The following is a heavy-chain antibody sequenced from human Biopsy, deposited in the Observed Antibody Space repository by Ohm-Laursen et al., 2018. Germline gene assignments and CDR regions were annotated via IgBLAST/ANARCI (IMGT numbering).Heavy chain of an antibody. J-gene: IGHJ4*01. CDR3: VRTWGGYDFDS. V-gene: IGHV3-23*01. CDR2: LDVTEYNI. Sequence: SLRFSCTASGSTFHSYAMNWVRQAPGKGLEWISRLDVTEYNIYYADSVRGRFTASRDNSKGMVYLQMDSLRVDDTAVYYCVRTWGGYDFDSWGQGTLVTVSS. D-gene: IGHD3-16*01. CDR1: GSTFHSYA.